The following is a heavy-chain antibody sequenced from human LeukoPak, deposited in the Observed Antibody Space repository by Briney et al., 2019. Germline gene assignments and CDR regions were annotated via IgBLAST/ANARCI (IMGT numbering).Heavy chain of an antibody. Sequence: SETLSLTCTVSGGSMNSYYWSWIRQPPGKGLEWIGYIYYSGSTNYNPSLKSRVTISVDTSKNQFSLKLSSVTAADTAVYYCARLGYVSGNYWGQGTLVTVSS. J-gene: IGHJ4*02. CDR3: ARLGYVSGNY. D-gene: IGHD3-10*01. CDR1: GGSMNSYY. CDR2: IYYSGST. V-gene: IGHV4-59*08.